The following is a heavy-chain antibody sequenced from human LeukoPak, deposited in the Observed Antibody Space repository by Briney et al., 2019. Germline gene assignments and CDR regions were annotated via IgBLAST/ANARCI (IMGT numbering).Heavy chain of an antibody. CDR3: AKNSRYGYDRPPDD. CDR2: INWNGGST. V-gene: IGHV3-20*04. J-gene: IGHJ4*02. Sequence: GGSLRLSCAASGFTFDDYAMSWARQAPGKGLEWVSGINWNGGSTGYADSVKGRFTLSRDNAKNSLYLQMSSLRAEDTALYYCAKNSRYGYDRPPDDWGQGTLVTVSS. D-gene: IGHD5-18*01. CDR1: GFTFDDYA.